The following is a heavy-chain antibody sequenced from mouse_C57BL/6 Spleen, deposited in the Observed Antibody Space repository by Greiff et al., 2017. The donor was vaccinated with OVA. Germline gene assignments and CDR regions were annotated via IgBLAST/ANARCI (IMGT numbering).Heavy chain of an antibody. D-gene: IGHD1-1*01. J-gene: IGHJ1*03. CDR2: IDPSDSYT. CDR1: GYTFTSYW. V-gene: IGHV1-50*01. Sequence: VQLQQPGAELVKPGASVKLSCKASGYTFTSYWMQWVKQRPGQGLEWIGEIDPSDSYTNYNQKFKGKATLTVDTSSSTAYTQLSSLTSEDSAVYYCARATTGYFDVWGTGTTVTVSS. CDR3: ARATTGYFDV.